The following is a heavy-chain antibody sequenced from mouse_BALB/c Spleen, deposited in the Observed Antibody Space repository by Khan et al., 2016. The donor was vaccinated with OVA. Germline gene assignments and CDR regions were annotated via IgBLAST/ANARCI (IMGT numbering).Heavy chain of an antibody. V-gene: IGHV9-3-1*01. CDR1: GYTFTNYG. Sequence: QIQLVQSGPELKKPGETVKISCKASGYTFTNYGMNWVKQAPGKGLKWMGWINTYTGEPTYADDFKGRFAFSLVTSPNTAYLQINNLKNEDTATYFCARSASYWFFDVWGAGTTVTVSS. J-gene: IGHJ1*01. CDR3: ARSASYWFFDV. D-gene: IGHD6-1*01. CDR2: INTYTGEP.